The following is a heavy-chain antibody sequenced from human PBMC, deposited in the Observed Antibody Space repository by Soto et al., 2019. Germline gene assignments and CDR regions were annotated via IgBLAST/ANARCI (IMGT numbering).Heavy chain of an antibody. D-gene: IGHD2-2*01. J-gene: IGHJ4*02. Sequence: SETLSLTCSVSGSSISTSSDFSGWIRQAPGKGLEWIGNVYQSGTTRLNPSLKSRVSIFVDRSKNQFSLELNSATAADRAVYYCARQPESTSYFDYWGQGILVTVSS. CDR3: ARQPESTSYFDY. V-gene: IGHV4-39*01. CDR2: VYQSGTT. CDR1: GSSISTSSDF.